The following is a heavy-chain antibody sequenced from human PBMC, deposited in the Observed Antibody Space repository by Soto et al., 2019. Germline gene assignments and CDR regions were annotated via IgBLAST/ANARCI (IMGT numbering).Heavy chain of an antibody. Sequence: GGSLRLSCAASGFTFSAYVMSWVRQAPGKGLEWVSSITSGGGTYYADSVKGRFTVSRDNSKNTVYLQMNSLRDEDTAVFYCAKLTAAWGQGTLVTAPQ. V-gene: IGHV3-23*01. D-gene: IGHD6-13*01. CDR2: ITSGGGT. CDR1: GFTFSAYV. J-gene: IGHJ4*02. CDR3: AKLTAA.